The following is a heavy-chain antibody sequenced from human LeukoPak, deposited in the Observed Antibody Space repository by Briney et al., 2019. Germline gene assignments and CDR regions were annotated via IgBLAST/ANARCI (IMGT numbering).Heavy chain of an antibody. CDR1: GFSFSTYA. Sequence: GGTLRLSCAASGFSFSTYAMSWVRQAPGKGLEWVANIKQDGSEKYYVDSVKGRFTISRDNAKNSLYLQMNSLRAEDTAVYYCARGQDTAMVHAFDYWGQGTLVTVSS. CDR2: IKQDGSEK. D-gene: IGHD5-18*01. J-gene: IGHJ4*02. CDR3: ARGQDTAMVHAFDY. V-gene: IGHV3-7*01.